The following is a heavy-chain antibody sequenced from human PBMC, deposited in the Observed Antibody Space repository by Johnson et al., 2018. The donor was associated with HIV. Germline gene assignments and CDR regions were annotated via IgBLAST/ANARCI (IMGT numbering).Heavy chain of an antibody. CDR2: IRSKANSYAT. CDR3: ARGVRGDGFDI. J-gene: IGHJ3*02. D-gene: IGHD3-10*01. Sequence: VQLVESGGGLVQPGGSLRLSCAASGFTVSSNYMSWVRQAPGKGLEWVGRIRSKANSYATAYAASVQGRFTIYREDSKKTAYLQMNSLRAEDAAVYYCARGVRGDGFDIWGQGTMVTVSS. V-gene: IGHV3-73*01. CDR1: GFTVSSNY.